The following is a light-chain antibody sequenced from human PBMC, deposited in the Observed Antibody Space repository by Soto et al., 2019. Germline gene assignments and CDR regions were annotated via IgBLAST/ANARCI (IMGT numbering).Light chain of an antibody. Sequence: QSVLTQPPSASGTPGQRVTISCSGSSSNIGGNTVNWYQQLPGTAPKLLIYRNNQRSSGVPDRFSGSKSGTSASLAISGLQSEDEADYHCAAWDDSLSGYVFGTGTKVTVL. V-gene: IGLV1-44*01. CDR2: RNN. CDR1: SSNIGGNT. CDR3: AAWDDSLSGYV. J-gene: IGLJ1*01.